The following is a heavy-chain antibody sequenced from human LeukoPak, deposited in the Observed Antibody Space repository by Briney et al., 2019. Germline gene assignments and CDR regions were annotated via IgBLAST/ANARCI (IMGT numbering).Heavy chain of an antibody. Sequence: GGSLRLSCAASGFTVSSNYMSWVRQAPGKWLEWVSVIYSGGSTYHADSVKGRFTISRDNSKNTLYLQMNSLRAEDTAVYYCARDARVGATWNYYYYYMDVWGKGTTVTVSS. CDR1: GFTVSSNY. CDR3: ARDARVGATWNYYYYYMDV. J-gene: IGHJ6*03. D-gene: IGHD1-26*01. V-gene: IGHV3-66*02. CDR2: IYSGGST.